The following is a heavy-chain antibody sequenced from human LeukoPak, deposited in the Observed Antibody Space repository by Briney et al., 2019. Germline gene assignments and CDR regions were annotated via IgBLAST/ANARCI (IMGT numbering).Heavy chain of an antibody. Sequence: ASVKVSCKASGYTFTGYDMHWVRQAPGQGLEGMGWINPNSGGTNYAQKFQGRVTMTRDTSISTAYMELSRLRSDDTAVYYCARVNTRGYYYMDVWGKGTTVTVSS. D-gene: IGHD2-2*02. CDR1: GYTFTGYD. CDR3: ARVNTRGYYYMDV. CDR2: INPNSGGT. V-gene: IGHV1-2*02. J-gene: IGHJ6*03.